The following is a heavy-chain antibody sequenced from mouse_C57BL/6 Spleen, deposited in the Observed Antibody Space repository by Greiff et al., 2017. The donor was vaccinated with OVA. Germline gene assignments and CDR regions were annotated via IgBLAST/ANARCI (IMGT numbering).Heavy chain of an antibody. CDR3: TRDRTGTYFDY. D-gene: IGHD4-1*01. CDR1: GYTFTDYE. CDR2: IDPETGGT. J-gene: IGHJ2*01. V-gene: IGHV1-15*01. Sequence: SGAELVRPGASVTLSCKASGYTFTDYEMHWVKQTPVHGLEWIGAIDPETGGTAYNQKFKGKAILTADKSSSTAYMELRSLTSEDSAVYYCTRDRTGTYFDYWGQGTTLTVSS.